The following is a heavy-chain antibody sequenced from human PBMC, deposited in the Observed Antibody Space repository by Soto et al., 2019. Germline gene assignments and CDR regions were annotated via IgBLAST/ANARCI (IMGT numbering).Heavy chain of an antibody. CDR3: AKDIVAGRDIVVVVAFDY. J-gene: IGHJ4*02. V-gene: IGHV3-9*01. Sequence: SLRLSCAASGFTFDDYAMHWVRQAPGKGLEWVSGISWNSGSIGYADSVKGRFTISRDNAKNSLYLQMNSLRAEDTALYYCAKDIVAGRDIVVVVAFDYWGQGTLVTVSS. D-gene: IGHD2-15*01. CDR1: GFTFDDYA. CDR2: ISWNSGSI.